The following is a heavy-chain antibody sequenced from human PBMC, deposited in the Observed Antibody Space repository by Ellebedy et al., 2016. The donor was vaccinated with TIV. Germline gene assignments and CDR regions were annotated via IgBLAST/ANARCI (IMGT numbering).Heavy chain of an antibody. D-gene: IGHD3-16*01. V-gene: IGHV5-51*01. J-gene: IGHJ4*02. CDR1: GYSFTSNW. CDR2: IYPGNSDT. Sequence: GESLKISCKGSGYSFTSNWIGWVRQMPGKGLEWMGMIYPGNSDTRYSPSFQGQVTIPADKSIRTAYLQWSRLKASDTAMYYCATSRLGDYDYYYWGQGTLVTVTS. CDR3: ATSRLGDYDYYY.